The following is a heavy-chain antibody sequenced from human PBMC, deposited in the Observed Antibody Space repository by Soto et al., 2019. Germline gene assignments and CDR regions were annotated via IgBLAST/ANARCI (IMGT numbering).Heavy chain of an antibody. CDR1: GYTFTSYY. CDR2: INPSGGST. V-gene: IGHV1-46*01. CDR3: ARDPSYDILTGYYNFDPASGPDY. Sequence: ASVKVSCKASGYTFTSYYMHWVRQAPGQGLEWMGIINPSGGSTSYAQKFQGRVTMTRDTSTSTVYMELSSLRSEDTAVYYCARDPSYDILTGYYNFDPASGPDYWGQGTLVTVS. D-gene: IGHD3-9*01. J-gene: IGHJ4*02.